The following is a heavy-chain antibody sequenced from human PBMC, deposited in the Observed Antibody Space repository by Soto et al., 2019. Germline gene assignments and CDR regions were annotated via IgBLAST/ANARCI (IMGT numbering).Heavy chain of an antibody. J-gene: IGHJ5*02. CDR3: ARLRAYPPNWFDP. CDR1: GGSISSSSYY. D-gene: IGHD2-2*01. CDR2: IYYSGST. Sequence: LSLTCTVSGGSISSSSYYWGWIRQPPGKGLEWIGSIYYSGSTYYNPSLKSRVTISVDTSKNQFSLKLSSVTAADTAVYYCARLRAYPPNWFDPWDQGTLVTVSS. V-gene: IGHV4-39*01.